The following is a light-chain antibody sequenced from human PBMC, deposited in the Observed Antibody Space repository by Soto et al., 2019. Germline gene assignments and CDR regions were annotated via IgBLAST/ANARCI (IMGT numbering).Light chain of an antibody. CDR1: QDIAAY. CDR2: AAS. J-gene: IGKJ5*01. CDR3: KQDDSFPIT. Sequence: DIQVTQSPSSVSASVGDRVTITCRASQDIAAYLAWYQHKPGRAPELLIHAASSLQSGVPSRFSGSGSGTVLTHTLKSLKPEDFATYYCKQDDSFPITCAQGTRL. V-gene: IGKV1D-12*01.